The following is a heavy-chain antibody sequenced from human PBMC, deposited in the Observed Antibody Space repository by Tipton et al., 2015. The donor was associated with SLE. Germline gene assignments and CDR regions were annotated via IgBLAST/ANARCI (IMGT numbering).Heavy chain of an antibody. Sequence: TLSLTCTVSGGSISSYWWNRIRQPPGKGLEWIGHIYYSGSSNHNPSLKSRVTILVDTSKNQFSLKLGSVTAADTAVYYCAGGVEGGVYNYDYYMDNWGKGTTVTGSS. V-gene: IGHV4-59*01. CDR2: IYYSGSS. CDR1: GGSISSYW. J-gene: IGHJ6*03. D-gene: IGHD3-3*01. CDR3: AGGVEGGVYNYDYYMDN.